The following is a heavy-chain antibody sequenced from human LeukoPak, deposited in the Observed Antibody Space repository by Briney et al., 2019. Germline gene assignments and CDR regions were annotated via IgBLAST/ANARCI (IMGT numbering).Heavy chain of an antibody. J-gene: IGHJ4*02. Sequence: KPSETLSLTCSVSGGSIGSSSYYWGWIRQPPGKGLEWIESIYYSGSTYYNPSLKSRLTIAADTSKNQFSLRLSSVTAADTAVYYCARTAGYCSGGTCVDSWGQGTLITVSS. CDR3: ARTAGYCSGGTCVDS. V-gene: IGHV4-39*01. CDR2: IYYSGST. CDR1: GGSIGSSSYY. D-gene: IGHD2-15*01.